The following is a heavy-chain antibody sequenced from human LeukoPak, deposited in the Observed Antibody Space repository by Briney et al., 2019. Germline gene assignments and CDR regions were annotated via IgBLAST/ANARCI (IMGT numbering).Heavy chain of an antibody. CDR3: ARGGGRYCRSASCQLDY. D-gene: IGHD2-2*01. CDR1: GESFSGYY. V-gene: IGHV4-34*01. Sequence: SETLSLTCAVYGESFSGYYWSWIRQPPGKGLEWIGEINHSGSTNYNPSLKSRVTISVDTSKNQFSLKLSSVTAADTAVYYCARGGGRYCRSASCQLDYWGQGTLVTVSS. CDR2: INHSGST. J-gene: IGHJ4*02.